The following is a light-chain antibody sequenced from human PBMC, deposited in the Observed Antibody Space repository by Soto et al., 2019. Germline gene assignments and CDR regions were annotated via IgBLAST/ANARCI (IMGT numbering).Light chain of an antibody. V-gene: IGKV1-27*01. CDR2: TAS. CDR1: QDIGNY. J-gene: IGKJ4*01. CDR3: QKYNSAPLT. Sequence: DIQMTQSPSSLSASVGDRVTITCRASQDIGNYLVWYQQKPGKVPKXLIYTASTLQSGVPSRFSGSGSGTDFTLTISSLQPEDVATYYCQKYNSAPLTFGGGTKVDIK.